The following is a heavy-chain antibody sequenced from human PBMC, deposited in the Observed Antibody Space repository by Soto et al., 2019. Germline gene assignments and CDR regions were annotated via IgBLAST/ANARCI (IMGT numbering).Heavy chain of an antibody. CDR2: MYFGGSF. J-gene: IGHJ5*02. V-gene: IGHV4-59*02. CDR3: ARSYYDSTGFAVDP. CDR1: GASVSDGY. D-gene: IGHD3-22*01. Sequence: SETLSLTCTVSGASVSDGYGSRIRQPPGKGLEWIGFMYFGGSFNYNPSLTSRVTLSVETSKNQFSMRVTSVTAADTAVYYCARSYYDSTGFAVDPWGQGTLVTVSS.